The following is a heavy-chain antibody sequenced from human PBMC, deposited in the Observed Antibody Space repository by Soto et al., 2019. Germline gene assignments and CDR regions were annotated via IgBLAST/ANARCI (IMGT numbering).Heavy chain of an antibody. V-gene: IGHV3-66*01. CDR2: MYIGGNA. Sequence: EMQVVESGGGLVPPGGSLRLSCAASGFTVSNSYMSWVRQAPGKGLEWVSVMYIGGNAYYADSVKGRFTISRDNSNNTVYLQMNSLRAEDTAVYYCARAGPYGGHSVRFDPWGQGTLVTVSS. CDR1: GFTVSNSY. CDR3: ARAGPYGGHSVRFDP. D-gene: IGHD4-17*01. J-gene: IGHJ5*02.